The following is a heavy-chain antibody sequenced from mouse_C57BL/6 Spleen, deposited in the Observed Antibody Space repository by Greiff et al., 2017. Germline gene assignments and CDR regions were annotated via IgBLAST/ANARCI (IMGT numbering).Heavy chain of an antibody. CDR2: IDPSDSET. Sequence: QVQLQQPGAELVRPGSSVKLSCKASGYTFTSYWMHWVKQRPIQGLEWIGNIDPSDSETHYNQKFKDKATLTVNKSSSTAYMQLSSLTSEDSAVYYCARLGRYYFDYWGQGTTLTVSS. D-gene: IGHD4-1*01. V-gene: IGHV1-52*01. CDR3: ARLGRYYFDY. CDR1: GYTFTSYW. J-gene: IGHJ2*01.